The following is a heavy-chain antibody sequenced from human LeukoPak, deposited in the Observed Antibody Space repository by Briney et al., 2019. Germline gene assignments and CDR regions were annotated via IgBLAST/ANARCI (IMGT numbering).Heavy chain of an antibody. CDR1: GFTFSSYA. V-gene: IGHV3-23*01. CDR2: ISGSGGST. CDR3: ARTRDIVATIDSFDY. J-gene: IGHJ4*02. Sequence: GGSLRLSCAASGFTFSSYAMSWVRQAPGKGLEWVSAISGSGGSTYYADSVKGRFTISRDNSKNTLYLQMNSLRAEDTAVYYCARTRDIVATIDSFDYWGQGTLVTVSS. D-gene: IGHD5-12*01.